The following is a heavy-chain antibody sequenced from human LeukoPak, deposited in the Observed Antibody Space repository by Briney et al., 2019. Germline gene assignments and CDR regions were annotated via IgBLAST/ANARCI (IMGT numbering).Heavy chain of an antibody. CDR1: GFAFSNYA. J-gene: IGHJ4*02. CDR2: ISNGETNT. CDR3: ARDSTYYYASGRSGPHYFDY. V-gene: IGHV3-30*01. Sequence: PGGSLRLSCAASGFAFSNYAMHWVRQAPGKGLEWVAVISNGETNTYYADSLKVRFTIYNATSKNPMYLQLNRLRAEDTCVYYCARDSTYYYASGRSGPHYFDYWGQGTLDTLSS. D-gene: IGHD3-10*01.